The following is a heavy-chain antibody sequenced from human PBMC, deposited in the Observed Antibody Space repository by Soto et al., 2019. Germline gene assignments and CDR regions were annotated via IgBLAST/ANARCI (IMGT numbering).Heavy chain of an antibody. J-gene: IGHJ5*02. CDR2: IWYDGSNK. Sequence: GGSLRLSCAASGFTFSSYGMHWVRQAPGKGLEWVAVIWYDGSNKYYADSVKGRFTISRDNSKNTLYLQMNSLRAEDTAVYYCARSLGGSSYKWFDPWGQGTLVTVSS. V-gene: IGHV3-33*01. CDR1: GFTFSSYG. D-gene: IGHD1-26*01. CDR3: ARSLGGSSYKWFDP.